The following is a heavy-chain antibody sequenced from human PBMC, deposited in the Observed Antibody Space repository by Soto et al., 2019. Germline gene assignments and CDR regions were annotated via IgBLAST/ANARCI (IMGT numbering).Heavy chain of an antibody. Sequence: QVPLVQSGAEVKKPGASVKVSCKASGYTFTSYDINWVRQATGQGLEWMGWMNPNSGNTGYAQKFQGRDTMTRNTSISTAYMELSSLRSEDTAVYYCARDVEGVTTTPFDYWGQGTLVTVSS. CDR3: ARDVEGVTTTPFDY. D-gene: IGHD4-17*01. CDR2: MNPNSGNT. J-gene: IGHJ4*02. CDR1: GYTFTSYD. V-gene: IGHV1-8*01.